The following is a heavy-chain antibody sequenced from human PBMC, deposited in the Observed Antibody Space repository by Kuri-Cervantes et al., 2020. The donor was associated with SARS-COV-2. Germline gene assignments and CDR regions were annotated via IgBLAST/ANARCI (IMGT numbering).Heavy chain of an antibody. Sequence: SETLSLTCTVSGDSISSYYWSWIRQPPGKGLEWIGYIYYSGSTNYNPSLKSRVTISVDTSKNQFSLKLSSVTAADTAVYYCARGEGYSSSWDYGMDVWGQGTTVTVSS. D-gene: IGHD6-13*01. J-gene: IGHJ6*02. CDR3: ARGEGYSSSWDYGMDV. CDR2: IYYSGST. V-gene: IGHV4-59*08. CDR1: GDSISSYY.